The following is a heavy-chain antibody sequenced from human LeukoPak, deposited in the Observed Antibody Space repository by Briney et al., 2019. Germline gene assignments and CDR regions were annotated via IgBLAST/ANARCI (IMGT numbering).Heavy chain of an antibody. J-gene: IGHJ4*02. CDR2: IIAYNGNT. V-gene: IGHV1-18*01. D-gene: IGHD3-22*01. Sequence: ASVKVSCKASGYTFTSYGISWVRQAPGQGLEWMGWIIAYNGNTNYAQKLQGRVTMTTDTSTSTAYMELRSLRSDDTAVYYCARDKGNYYDSSGYYSFDYWGQGTLVTVSS. CDR1: GYTFTSYG. CDR3: ARDKGNYYDSSGYYSFDY.